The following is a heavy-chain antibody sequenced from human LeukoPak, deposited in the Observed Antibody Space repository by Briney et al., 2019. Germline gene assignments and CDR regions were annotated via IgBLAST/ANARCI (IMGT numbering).Heavy chain of an antibody. V-gene: IGHV3-23*01. CDR1: GFTFSSTA. D-gene: IGHD2-15*01. Sequence: GGSLRLSCAASGFTFSSTAMSWVRQAPGKGLEWVSAISNNGGYTYYADSVQGRFTISRDNSKSTLCLQMNSLRAEDTAVYYCAKQLGYCSDGSCYFPYWGQGTLVTVSS. CDR2: ISNNGGYT. CDR3: AKQLGYCSDGSCYFPY. J-gene: IGHJ4*02.